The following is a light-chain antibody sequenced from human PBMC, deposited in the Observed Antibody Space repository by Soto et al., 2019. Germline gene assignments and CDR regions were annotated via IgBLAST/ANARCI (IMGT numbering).Light chain of an antibody. J-gene: IGKJ1*01. CDR1: RSRVHSDGNTY. CDR2: RAS. V-gene: IGKV2-30*02. CDR3: MQGTHWPRT. Sequence: DAVPIQPPVSLPATLGQPASSSCRASRSRVHSDGNTYLNWFQQRPGQSPRRLLYRASNRDSGVPDKFSGSGSGTNFTLKISWVEAEDVGVYYCMQGTHWPRTFGQGTKVDI.